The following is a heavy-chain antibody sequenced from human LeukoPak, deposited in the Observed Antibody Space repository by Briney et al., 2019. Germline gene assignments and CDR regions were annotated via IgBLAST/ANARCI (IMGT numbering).Heavy chain of an antibody. V-gene: IGHV3-7*01. CDR2: INQGGSVK. CDR1: GFTFRSYW. CDR3: ARVGYSGWNLEY. D-gene: IGHD5-12*01. Sequence: GGSLRLSCAASGFTFRSYWMSWVRQAPGKGLEWVANINQGGSVKYYVDSVKGRLTISRDDAKNSLYVQMNSLRDEDTAVYYCARVGYSGWNLEYWGQGTLVTVSS. J-gene: IGHJ4*02.